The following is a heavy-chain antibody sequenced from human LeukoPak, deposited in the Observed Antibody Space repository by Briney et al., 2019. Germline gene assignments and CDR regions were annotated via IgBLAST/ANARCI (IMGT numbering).Heavy chain of an antibody. D-gene: IGHD5-12*01. CDR3: ARVATGSFEAFDI. V-gene: IGHV3-21*03. Sequence: GGSLRLSCAASGFTFSSYSMNWVRQAPGKGLEWVASISSSSSYIYYADSVKGRFTISRDNAKNSLYLQMNSLRAEDTGLYYCARVATGSFEAFDIWGQGTMVTVSS. CDR2: ISSSSSYI. J-gene: IGHJ3*02. CDR1: GFTFSSYS.